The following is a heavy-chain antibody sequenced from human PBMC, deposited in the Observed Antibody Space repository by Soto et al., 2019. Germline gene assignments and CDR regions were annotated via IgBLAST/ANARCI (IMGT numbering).Heavy chain of an antibody. J-gene: IGHJ5*02. CDR2: IYYTGST. V-gene: IGHV4-59*01. CDR1: GGSISSYY. CDR3: ARGRHCTSTSCFGFPSILFDP. D-gene: IGHD2-2*01. Sequence: SETLSLTCTVSGGSISSYYWSWIRQPPGKGLEWIGYIYYTGSTRYNPSLTSRVTISLDTSREQFSLKLTSVAAADTAVYYCARGRHCTSTSCFGFPSILFDPWGQGPLVTVSP.